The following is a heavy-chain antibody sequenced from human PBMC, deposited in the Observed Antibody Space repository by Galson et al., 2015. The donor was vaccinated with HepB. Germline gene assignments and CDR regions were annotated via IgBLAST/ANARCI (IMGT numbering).Heavy chain of an antibody. V-gene: IGHV3-23*01. CDR2: IGDSGT. J-gene: IGHJ4*02. CDR3: ARERSDSGSFYLDY. CDR1: QFTFNNYA. D-gene: IGHD3-10*01. Sequence: SLRLSCAASQFTFNNYAISWVRQAPEKGLEWVSAIGDSGTYYAGSVKGRFIISRDNSKNTLYLQMNSLRAEDTAIYYCARERSDSGSFYLDYWGQGTLLTVSS.